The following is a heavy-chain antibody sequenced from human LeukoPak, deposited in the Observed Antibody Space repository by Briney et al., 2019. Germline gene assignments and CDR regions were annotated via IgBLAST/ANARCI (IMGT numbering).Heavy chain of an antibody. J-gene: IGHJ4*02. D-gene: IGHD3-22*01. CDR2: IYYSGST. CDR1: GGSISSGSYY. V-gene: IGHV4-61*01. Sequence: SETLSLTCTVSGGSISSGSYYWSWIRQPPGKGLEWIGYIYYSGSTNYNPSLKSRVTISVDTSKSQFSLKLSSVTAADTAVYYCARHYYDSSGYRRGFDYWGQGTLVTVSS. CDR3: ARHYYDSSGYRRGFDY.